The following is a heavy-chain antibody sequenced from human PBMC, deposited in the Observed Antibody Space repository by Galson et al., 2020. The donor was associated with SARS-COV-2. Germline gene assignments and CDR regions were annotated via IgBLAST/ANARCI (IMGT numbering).Heavy chain of an antibody. CDR1: GVTLSEYG. J-gene: IGHJ4*02. CDR3: AKDRYCVGGVCPLDY. CDR2: ISGSGGST. D-gene: IGHD2-8*02. Sequence: GSLRLSCAVSGVTLSEYGMSWVRQAPGKGLEWVSGISGSGGSTDYANSVKGRFTISKDNSKSTVDLQMNSVRAEDTAIYYCAKDRYCVGGVCPLDYWGLGTLVTVSS. V-gene: IGHV3-23*01.